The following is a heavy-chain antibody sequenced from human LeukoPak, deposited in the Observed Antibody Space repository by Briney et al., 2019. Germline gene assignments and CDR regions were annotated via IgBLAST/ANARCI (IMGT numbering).Heavy chain of an antibody. CDR1: GFSVSSYD. V-gene: IGHV3-53*01. CDR2: IYRRGDT. CDR3: ARDGSGSYTDY. J-gene: IGHJ4*02. Sequence: GGSLRLSCAASGFSVSSYDLNWVRQAPGKGLEWVSVIYRRGDTDYADSVKGRFSVSRDSYGNTLYLQMNSLRGEDTAVYYCARDGSGSYTDYWGQGTLVTVSS. D-gene: IGHD3-10*01.